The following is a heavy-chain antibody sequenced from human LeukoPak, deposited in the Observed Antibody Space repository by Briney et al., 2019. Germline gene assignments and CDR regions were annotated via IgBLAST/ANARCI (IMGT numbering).Heavy chain of an antibody. Sequence: PSETLSLTCTVSGGSISSYYWSWIRQPPGKGLEWIGYIYYSGSTYYNPSLKSRVTISVDTSKNQFSLKLSSVTAADTAVYYCARAPNYYDSSGYYDYWGQGTLVTVSS. D-gene: IGHD3-22*01. V-gene: IGHV4-59*08. CDR2: IYYSGST. CDR1: GGSISSYY. CDR3: ARAPNYYDSSGYYDY. J-gene: IGHJ4*02.